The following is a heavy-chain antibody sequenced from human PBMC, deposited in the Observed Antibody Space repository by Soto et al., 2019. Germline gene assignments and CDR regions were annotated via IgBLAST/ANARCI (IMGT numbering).Heavy chain of an antibody. J-gene: IGHJ4*02. Sequence: QVQLQESGPGLGKPSETLSLTCTVSGGSVTSGNFYRNWIRQPPGKGLEWIGYVYNSGSTNYNPSLKSRVTISMDTSKKQFSLKVTSVTAADTAVYYCARGRKDLYSSSWYFDYWGRGTLVTVSS. CDR3: ARGRKDLYSSSWYFDY. CDR2: VYNSGST. CDR1: GGSVTSGNFY. V-gene: IGHV4-61*01. D-gene: IGHD6-13*01.